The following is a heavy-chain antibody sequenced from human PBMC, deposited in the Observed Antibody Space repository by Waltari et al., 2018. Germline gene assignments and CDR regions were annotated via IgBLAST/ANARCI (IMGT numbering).Heavy chain of an antibody. CDR3: AREGYCSSTSCPGNYYYGMDV. Sequence: EVQLVESGGGLVQPGVSLRLSCAASGFTFSSYEMNWVRQAPGKGLEWVSYISSSGSTIYYADSVKGRFTISRDNAKNSLYLQMNSLRAEDTAVYYCAREGYCSSTSCPGNYYYGMDVWGQGTTVTVSS. V-gene: IGHV3-48*03. CDR1: GFTFSSYE. CDR2: ISSSGSTI. J-gene: IGHJ6*02. D-gene: IGHD2-2*01.